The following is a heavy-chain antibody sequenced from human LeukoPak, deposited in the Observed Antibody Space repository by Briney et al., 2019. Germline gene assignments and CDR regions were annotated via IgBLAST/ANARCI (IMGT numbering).Heavy chain of an antibody. V-gene: IGHV3-7*01. CDR2: IKEDGSEN. CDR1: GFTFGRYW. J-gene: IGHJ4*02. Sequence: PGGSLRLSCAASGFTFGRYWMTWVRQAPGKGLEWVANIKEDGSENSYVESVKGRFTISRDNAKNSLYLQLNSLRAEDTAVYFCARQRYSDYWGQGTLVTVSS. CDR3: ARQRYSDY. D-gene: IGHD1-1*01.